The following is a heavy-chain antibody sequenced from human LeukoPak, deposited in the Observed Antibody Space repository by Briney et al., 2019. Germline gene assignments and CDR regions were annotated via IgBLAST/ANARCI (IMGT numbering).Heavy chain of an antibody. J-gene: IGHJ6*04. CDR2: INHSGST. CDR3: ARGPPGVESVVAALYYGMDV. CDR1: GGSFSDYY. Sequence: SETLSLTCAVYGGSFSDYYWSWIRQPPGKGLEWIGEINHSGSTNYNPSLKSRVTISVDTSKNQFSLKLSSVTAADTAVYYCARGPPGVESVVAALYYGMDVWGKGTTVTVSS. D-gene: IGHD2-15*01. V-gene: IGHV4-34*01.